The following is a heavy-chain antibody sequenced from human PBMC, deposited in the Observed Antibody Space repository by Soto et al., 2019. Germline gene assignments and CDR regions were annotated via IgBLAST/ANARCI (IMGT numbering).Heavy chain of an antibody. Sequence: EVKLLESGGGLESPGGSRGLSVEALGSPVPAIAVAWVGLPQVKGSDGVAAFSPNGQGIWYADSVKGRFTISRDISRNTVFLQMDSLRAEDTAVYYCTKDRQYPRDYFHYWGQGTLVTVSS. CDR3: TKDRQYPRDYFHY. V-gene: IGHV3-23*01. J-gene: IGHJ4*02. D-gene: IGHD4-4*01. CDR2: FSPNGQGI. CDR1: GSPVPAIA.